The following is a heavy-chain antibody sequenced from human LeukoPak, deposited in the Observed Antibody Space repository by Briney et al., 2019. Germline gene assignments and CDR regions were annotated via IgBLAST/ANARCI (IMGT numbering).Heavy chain of an antibody. CDR1: GYSFTSYW. CDR3: ARHGDRMTTGTTIDYYYMDV. V-gene: IGHV5-51*01. CDR2: IYPGDSDT. Sequence: GESLKISCKGSGYSFTSYWIGWVSQMPGKGLEWMGIIYPGDSDTRYSPSFQGQVTISADKSISTAYLKWSSLKASDTAMYYCARHGDRMTTGTTIDYYYMDVWGKGNTVTVSS. D-gene: IGHD4-17*01. J-gene: IGHJ6*03.